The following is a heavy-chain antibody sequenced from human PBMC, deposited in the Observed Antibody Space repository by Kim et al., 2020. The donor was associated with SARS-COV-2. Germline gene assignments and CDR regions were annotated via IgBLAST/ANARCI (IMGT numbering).Heavy chain of an antibody. D-gene: IGHD2-15*01. CDR2: VGAAGRAT. CDR3: AREQGYCSVGQCHYLH. V-gene: IGHV1-3*01. Sequence: ASVKVSCKASGYTFTSYTIHWLRQAPGQRLEWMGWVGAAGRATRYSQNFQDRLTLTMDTSASTSFMELSSLTSEDTAVYYCAREQGYCSVGQCHYLHWGQGTQVTVSS. CDR1: GYTFTSYT. J-gene: IGHJ4*02.